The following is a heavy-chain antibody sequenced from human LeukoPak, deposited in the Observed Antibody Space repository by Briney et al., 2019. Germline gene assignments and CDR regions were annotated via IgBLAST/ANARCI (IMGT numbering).Heavy chain of an antibody. CDR3: ARGTGTTVLYYYYGMDV. D-gene: IGHD1-1*01. CDR2: INHSGGT. CDR1: GGSFSGYY. Sequence: SETLSLTCAVYGGSFSGYYWSWIRQPPGKGLEWIGEINHSGGTNYNPSLKSRVTISVDTSKNQFSLKLSSVTAADTAVYYCARGTGTTVLYYYYGMDVWGKGTTVTVSS. V-gene: IGHV4-34*01. J-gene: IGHJ6*04.